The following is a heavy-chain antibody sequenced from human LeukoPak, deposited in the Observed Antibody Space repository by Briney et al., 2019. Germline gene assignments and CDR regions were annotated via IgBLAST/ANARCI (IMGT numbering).Heavy chain of an antibody. V-gene: IGHV3-23*01. J-gene: IGHJ4*02. CDR3: AKGRAYGGKNYFDY. CDR2: ISGSGGST. Sequence: GGSLRLSCAASGFTFSSYGMSWVRQAPGKGLEWVATISGSGGSTYYADSVKGRFTISRDNSKNTLYLQMNSLRAEDTAVYYCAKGRAYGGKNYFDYWGQGTLVTVSS. D-gene: IGHD4-23*01. CDR1: GFTFSSYG.